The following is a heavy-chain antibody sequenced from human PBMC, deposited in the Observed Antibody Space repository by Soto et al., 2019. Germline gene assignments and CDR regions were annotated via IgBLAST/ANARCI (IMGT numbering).Heavy chain of an antibody. CDR3: ARGTYCVGDCFPGQVSKWYFDL. J-gene: IGHJ2*01. Sequence: QVQLVESGGGVVQPGRSLRLSCAASGFTFSDHAMHWVRQAPGKGLEWVAVVSYDGSNKYYAESVKGRFTISRDNSKTTLYLQMNSLRPEDTALYYCARGTYCVGDCFPGQVSKWYFDLWGRGTLVIVSS. CDR2: VSYDGSNK. V-gene: IGHV3-30-3*01. CDR1: GFTFSDHA. D-gene: IGHD2-21*02.